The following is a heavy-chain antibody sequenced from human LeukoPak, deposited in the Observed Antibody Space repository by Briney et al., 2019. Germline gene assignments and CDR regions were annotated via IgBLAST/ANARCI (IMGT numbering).Heavy chain of an antibody. D-gene: IGHD3-10*02. CDR3: AELGITMIGGV. J-gene: IGHJ6*04. CDR2: ISSSGSTI. CDR1: GFTFSSYE. Sequence: PGGSLRLSCAASGFTFSSYEMDWVRQAPGKGLEWVSYISSSGSTIYYADSVKGRFTISRDNAKDSLYLQMNSLRAEDTAVYYCAELGITMIGGVWGKGTTVTISS. V-gene: IGHV3-48*03.